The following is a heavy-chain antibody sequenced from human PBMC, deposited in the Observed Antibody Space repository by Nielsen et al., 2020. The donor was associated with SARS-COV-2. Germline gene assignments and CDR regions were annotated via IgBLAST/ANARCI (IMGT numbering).Heavy chain of an antibody. CDR3: ARYTMVRGALKGGGMDV. V-gene: IGHV3-30-3*01. CDR2: ISYDGSNK. D-gene: IGHD3-10*01. J-gene: IGHJ6*02. Sequence: GGSLRLSCAASGFTFSSYAMHWVSQAPGKGLEWVAVISYDGSNKYYADSVKGRFTISRDNSKNTLYLQMNSLRAEDTAVYYCARYTMVRGALKGGGMDVWGQGTTVTVSS. CDR1: GFTFSSYA.